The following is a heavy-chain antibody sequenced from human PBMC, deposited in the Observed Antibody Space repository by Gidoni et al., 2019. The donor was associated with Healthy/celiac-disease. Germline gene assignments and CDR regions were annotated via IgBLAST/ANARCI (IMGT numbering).Heavy chain of an antibody. V-gene: IGHV4-61*02. Sequence: ESGPGLVKPSQTLSLTCTVSGDSISSGSYYWSWIRQPAGKGLEWIGRIYTSGSTNYNPSLKSRVTISVDTSKNQFSLKLSSVTAADTAVYYCARDPIYYDSSGYYHYYYYYGMDVWGQGTTVTVSS. D-gene: IGHD3-22*01. CDR3: ARDPIYYDSSGYYHYYYYYGMDV. CDR1: GDSISSGSYY. CDR2: IYTSGST. J-gene: IGHJ6*02.